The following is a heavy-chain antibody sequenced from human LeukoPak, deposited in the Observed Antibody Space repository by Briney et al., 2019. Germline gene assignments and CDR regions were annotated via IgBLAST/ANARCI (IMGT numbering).Heavy chain of an antibody. CDR1: GFTFSSYG. CDR2: ISYDGSNK. Sequence: GRSLRLSCAASGFTFSSYGMHWVRQAPGKGLERVAVISYDGSNKYYADSVKGRFTISRDNSKNTLYLQMNSLRAEDTAVYYCAKDRRVLRFLEWLMDVWGQGTTVTVSS. V-gene: IGHV3-30*18. CDR3: AKDRRVLRFLEWLMDV. J-gene: IGHJ6*02. D-gene: IGHD3-3*01.